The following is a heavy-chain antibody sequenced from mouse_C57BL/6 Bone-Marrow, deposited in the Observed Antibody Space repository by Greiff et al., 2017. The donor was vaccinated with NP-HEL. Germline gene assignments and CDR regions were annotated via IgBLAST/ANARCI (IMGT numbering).Heavy chain of an antibody. D-gene: IGHD2-1*01. J-gene: IGHJ2*01. CDR1: GYTFTSYW. Sequence: QVQLKQPGAELVKPGASVKLSCKASGYTFTSYWMHWVKQRPGQGLEWIGMIHPNSGSTNYNEKFKSKATLTVDKSSSTAYMQLSSLTSEDSAVYYCARSDGNYAFDYWGQGTTLTVSS. CDR3: ARSDGNYAFDY. V-gene: IGHV1-64*01. CDR2: IHPNSGST.